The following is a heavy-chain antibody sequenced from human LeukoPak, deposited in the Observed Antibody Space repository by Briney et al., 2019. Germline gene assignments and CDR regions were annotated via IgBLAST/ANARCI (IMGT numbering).Heavy chain of an antibody. CDR2: IKSAVDGRTT. Sequence: GGSLRLSCAASGFTFDDYGMGWVRHAPGKGLELVGRIKSAVDGRTTDYAAPVKGRFTISRDDSKNMLYLQMNSLKTEDTAVYYCTTLYNKAWGQGTLVTVSS. D-gene: IGHD1-14*01. CDR1: GFTFDDYG. J-gene: IGHJ5*02. V-gene: IGHV3-15*01. CDR3: TTLYNKA.